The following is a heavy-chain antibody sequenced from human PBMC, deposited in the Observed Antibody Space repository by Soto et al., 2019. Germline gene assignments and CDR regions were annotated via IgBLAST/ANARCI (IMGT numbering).Heavy chain of an antibody. J-gene: IGHJ4*02. CDR3: ARGSKESYPGSRIFDF. Sequence: EVQLLESGGDLVQPGGSLRLSCVVSGITFWSRAMSWVRQAPGEGLEWVSTITDSGGDTKYADSVRGRFTISRDNSKYTLYLQMTSLRAVDSAVYYCARGSKESYPGSRIFDFWGRGTLVTVSS. CDR1: GITFWSRA. D-gene: IGHD3-10*01. CDR2: ITDSGGDT. V-gene: IGHV3-23*01.